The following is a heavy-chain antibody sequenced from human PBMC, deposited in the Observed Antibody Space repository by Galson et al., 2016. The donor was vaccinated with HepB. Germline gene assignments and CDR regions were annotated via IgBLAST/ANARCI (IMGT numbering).Heavy chain of an antibody. CDR2: IGRGGDT. J-gene: IGHJ3*02. CDR1: GFTFSRSD. D-gene: IGHD3/OR15-3a*01. Sequence: SLRLSCAASGFTFSRSDMHWVRQGTGKGLEWVSAIGRGGDTYYSDSVEGRFTISRENAKNSLYLEMNSLRAGDTAVYYCARDRRTGNSLDALDIWGRGTVVTVSS. V-gene: IGHV3-13*01. CDR3: ARDRRTGNSLDALDI.